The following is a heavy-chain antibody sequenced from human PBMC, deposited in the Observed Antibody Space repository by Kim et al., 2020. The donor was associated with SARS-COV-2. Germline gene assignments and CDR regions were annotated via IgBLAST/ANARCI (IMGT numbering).Heavy chain of an antibody. D-gene: IGHD3-10*01. CDR2: ISYDGGNK. V-gene: IGHV3-33*05. CDR3: ARPMVRGVYWFDP. CDR1: GFTFSSYG. Sequence: GGSLRLSCAASGFTFSSYGMHWVRQAPGKGLEWVAVISYDGGNKYYADSVKGRFTISRDNSKNTLYLQMNSLRAEDTAVYYCARPMVRGVYWFDPWGQGTLVTVSS. J-gene: IGHJ5*02.